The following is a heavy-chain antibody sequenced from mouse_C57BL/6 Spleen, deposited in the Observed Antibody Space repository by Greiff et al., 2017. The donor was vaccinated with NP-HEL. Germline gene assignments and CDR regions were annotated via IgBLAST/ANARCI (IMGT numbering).Heavy chain of an antibody. CDR1: GFTFSSYA. V-gene: IGHV5-4*01. J-gene: IGHJ3*01. Sequence: EVQGVESGGGLVKPGGSLKLSCAASGFTFSSYAMSWVRQTPEKRLEWVATISDGGSYTYYPDNVKGRFTISRDNAKNNLYLQMSHLKSEDTAMYYCARGDYGTPYWGQGTLVTVSA. CDR3: ARGDYGTPY. CDR2: ISDGGSYT. D-gene: IGHD1-1*01.